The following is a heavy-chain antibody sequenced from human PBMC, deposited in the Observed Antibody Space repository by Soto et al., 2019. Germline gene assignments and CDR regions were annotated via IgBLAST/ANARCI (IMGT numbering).Heavy chain of an antibody. Sequence: SSVKVFCKASGYTFTDNYVHGVRQAPGQGLAWMGWMNPGSGDTGYAQKFQGRVTMTRDISIATAYMELSSLRSDDTAIYYCARMATSGSLTWFDPWGQGTLVTVSS. J-gene: IGHJ5*02. CDR1: GYTFTDNY. D-gene: IGHD3-10*01. CDR3: ARMATSGSLTWFDP. V-gene: IGHV1-2*02. CDR2: MNPGSGDT.